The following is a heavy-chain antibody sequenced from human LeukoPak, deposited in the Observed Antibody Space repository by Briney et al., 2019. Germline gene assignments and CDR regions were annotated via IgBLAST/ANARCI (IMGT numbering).Heavy chain of an antibody. CDR1: GGSISSYY. V-gene: IGHV4-59*08. Sequence: SETLSLTCTVSGGSISSYYCSWIRQPPGKGMEWIGYIYYSGSTNYNPSLKSRGTISVDTSKNQSSLKLSSVTAADTAVYYSASLDVAGIRRGVLESWGQGTMVTVSS. D-gene: IGHD6-19*01. J-gene: IGHJ3*01. CDR2: IYYSGST. CDR3: ASLDVAGIRRGVLES.